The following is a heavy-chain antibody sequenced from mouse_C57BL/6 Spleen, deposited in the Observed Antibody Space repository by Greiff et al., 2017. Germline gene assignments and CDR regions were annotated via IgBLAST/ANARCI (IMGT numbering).Heavy chain of an antibody. Sequence: EVQLQQSGPELVKPGASVKISCKASGYTFTDYYMNWVKQSHGKSLEWIGDINPNNGGTSYNQKFKGKATLTVDKSSSPAYMELRRLTSEDSAVYYCARNYYYGSSYGAMDYWGQGTSVTVSS. CDR2: INPNNGGT. CDR1: GYTFTDYY. D-gene: IGHD1-1*01. J-gene: IGHJ4*01. V-gene: IGHV1-26*01. CDR3: ARNYYYGSSYGAMDY.